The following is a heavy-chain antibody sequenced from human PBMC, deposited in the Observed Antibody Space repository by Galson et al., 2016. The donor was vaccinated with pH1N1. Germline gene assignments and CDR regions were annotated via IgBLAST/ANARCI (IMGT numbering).Heavy chain of an antibody. CDR2: IYYSGIT. D-gene: IGHD3-10*01. V-gene: IGHV4-39*01. J-gene: IGHJ4*02. CDR1: GGSISNSNCY. Sequence: ETLSLTCTVSGGSISNSNCYWGWIRQPPGKGLQWIANIYYSGITYYDASLKSRVTISVDTSKNQFSLKLNSVIAAYTAVYYCARLWYGEYIDYWGQGTRVTVSS. CDR3: ARLWYGEYIDY.